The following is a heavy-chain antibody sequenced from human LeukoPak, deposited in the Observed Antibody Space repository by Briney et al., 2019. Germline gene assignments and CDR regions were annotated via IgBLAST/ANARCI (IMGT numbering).Heavy chain of an antibody. Sequence: SETLSLTCAVYGGSFSGYYWSWIRQPPGKGLKWIGEINHSGSTNYNPSLKGRVTISVDTSKNQFSLKLSSVTAADTAVYYCARGGYCSSTSCSYYYYYYMDVWGKGTTVTVSS. D-gene: IGHD2-2*01. J-gene: IGHJ6*03. CDR1: GGSFSGYY. CDR2: INHSGST. V-gene: IGHV4-34*01. CDR3: ARGGYCSSTSCSYYYYYYMDV.